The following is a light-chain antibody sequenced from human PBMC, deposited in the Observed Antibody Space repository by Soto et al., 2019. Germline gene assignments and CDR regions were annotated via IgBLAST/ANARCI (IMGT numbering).Light chain of an antibody. J-gene: IGKJ2*01. Sequence: EVVLTQSPATLSVSPGERATLSCRAGQSVNNKLAWYQQTPGQPPRLLIYDASTRATGVPGRFSGSGSGTEFTLTISSLQSDDFAVYYCQQYNHWPTFGQGTKLEIK. CDR3: QQYNHWPT. CDR2: DAS. V-gene: IGKV3-15*01. CDR1: QSVNNK.